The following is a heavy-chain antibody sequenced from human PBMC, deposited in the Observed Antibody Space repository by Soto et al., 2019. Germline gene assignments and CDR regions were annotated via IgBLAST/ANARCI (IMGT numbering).Heavy chain of an antibody. V-gene: IGHV1-69*01. CDR1: GGTFSSYA. J-gene: IGHJ4*02. CDR2: IIPIFGTA. Sequence: QVQLVQSGAEVKKPGSSVKVSCKASGGTFSSYAISWVRQAPGQGLEWMGGIIPIFGTANYAQKFQGRVTISADESTSTAYMELSSLRSEDTAVYYCARDCYDYDSSGYYEDDYFDYWGQGTLVTVSS. D-gene: IGHD3-22*01. CDR3: ARDCYDYDSSGYYEDDYFDY.